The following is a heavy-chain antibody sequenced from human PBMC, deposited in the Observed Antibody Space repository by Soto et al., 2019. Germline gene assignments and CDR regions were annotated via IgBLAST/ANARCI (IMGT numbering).Heavy chain of an antibody. Sequence: QVQLVESGGGVVQPGRSLRLSCAASGFDFSSYGMHWVRQAPGKGLEWVAVTSYDGSDKYYADSVKGRFTISRDNTENTLYLQMNSLRAEDTAVYYCAKSHPITVISLDYWGQGILVTVS. D-gene: IGHD3-16*02. J-gene: IGHJ4*02. CDR1: GFDFSSYG. V-gene: IGHV3-30*18. CDR2: TSYDGSDK. CDR3: AKSHPITVISLDY.